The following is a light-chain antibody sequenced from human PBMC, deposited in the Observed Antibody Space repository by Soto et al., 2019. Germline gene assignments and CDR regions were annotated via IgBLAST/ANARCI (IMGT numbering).Light chain of an antibody. V-gene: IGKV3-20*01. CDR3: QQYDGSPIT. CDR2: SVS. Sequence: EIVLTQSPGTLSLSPGEGATLSCRASQSVSSNYLAWYHHKPGQAPRLLISSVSKRATGIPDRFSGGGSGTDFTLTISRVEPEDFALYICQQYDGSPITFGQGTRLEIK. CDR1: QSVSSNY. J-gene: IGKJ5*01.